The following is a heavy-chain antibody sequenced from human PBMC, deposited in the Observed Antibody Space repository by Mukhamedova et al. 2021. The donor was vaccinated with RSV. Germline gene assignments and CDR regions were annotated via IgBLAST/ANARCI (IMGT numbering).Heavy chain of an antibody. V-gene: IGHV3-21*01. Sequence: EWVSSISSSGSYIYYAGSVKGRFTISRDNAKNSLYLQINSLRAEDTALYYCARTSSDYTNWFDPWGQGTLVTVSS. D-gene: IGHD4-11*01. CDR3: ARTSSDYTNWFDP. CDR2: ISSSGSYI. J-gene: IGHJ5*02.